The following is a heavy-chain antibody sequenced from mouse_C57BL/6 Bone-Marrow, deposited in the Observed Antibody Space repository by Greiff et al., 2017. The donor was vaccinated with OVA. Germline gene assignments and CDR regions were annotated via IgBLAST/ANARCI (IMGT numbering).Heavy chain of an antibody. CDR1: GYAFSSSW. CDR3: ARGGPPWFAY. Sequence: VQLQQSGPELVKPGASVKISCKASGYAFSSSWMNWVKQRPGKGLEWIGRIYPGDGDTNYNGKFKGKATLTADKSSSTAYMQLSSLTSEDSAVYFCARGGPPWFAYWGQGTLVTVSA. V-gene: IGHV1-82*01. J-gene: IGHJ3*01. CDR2: IYPGDGDT.